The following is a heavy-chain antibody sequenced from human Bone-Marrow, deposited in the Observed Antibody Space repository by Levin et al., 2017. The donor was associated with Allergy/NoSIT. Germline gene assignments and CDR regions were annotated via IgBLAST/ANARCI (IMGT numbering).Heavy chain of an antibody. J-gene: IGHJ6*02. CDR3: ARGITGTTNYYYGMDV. V-gene: IGHV4-30-4*01. Sequence: SETLSLTCTVSGGSISSGDYYWSWIRQPPGKGLEWIGYIYYSGSTYYNPSLKSRVTISVDTSKNQFSLKLSSVTAADTAVYYCARGITGTTNYYYGMDVWGQGTTVTVSS. CDR1: GGSISSGDYY. CDR2: IYYSGST. D-gene: IGHD1-7*01.